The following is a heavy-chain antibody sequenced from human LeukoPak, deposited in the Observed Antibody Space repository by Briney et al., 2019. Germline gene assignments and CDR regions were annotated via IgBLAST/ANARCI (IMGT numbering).Heavy chain of an antibody. V-gene: IGHV3-30*02. D-gene: IGHD1-26*01. J-gene: IGHJ4*02. CDR2: IRYDGSNK. CDR1: GFTFSSYG. CDR3: AKDLVGATGGYYFDY. Sequence: LAGGSLRLSCAASGFTFSSYGMHWVRQAPGKGLEWVAFIRYDGSNKYYADSVKGRFTISRDNSKNTLYLQMNSLRAEDTAVYYCAKDLVGATGGYYFDYWGQGTLVTVSS.